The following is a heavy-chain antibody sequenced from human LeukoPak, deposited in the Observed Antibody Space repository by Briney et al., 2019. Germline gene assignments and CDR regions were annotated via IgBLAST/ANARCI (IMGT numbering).Heavy chain of an antibody. J-gene: IGHJ4*02. CDR3: ARRIAAADRGFDY. CDR2: TYYRCKWNN. Sequence: SQALSLTFASSGYSVSCNSSTWNWIRQSPSRGLEWLGRTYYRCKWNNYYAVSVKSRITINPDASKNQFSLQMNTVTPEDTALYYCARRIAAADRGFDYWGQGTLVTVSS. CDR1: GYSVSCNSST. V-gene: IGHV6-1*01. D-gene: IGHD6-13*01.